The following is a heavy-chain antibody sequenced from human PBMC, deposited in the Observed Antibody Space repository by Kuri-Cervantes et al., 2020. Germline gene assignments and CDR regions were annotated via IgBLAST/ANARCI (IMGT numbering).Heavy chain of an antibody. Sequence: KVSCKGSGYSFTSYWIGWVRQMPGKGLEWMGIIYPGDSDTRYSPSFQGQVTTSADKSISTAYLQWSSLKASDTAMYYCARQVEGGGNWFDPWGQGTLVTVSS. D-gene: IGHD3-16*01. CDR1: GYSFTSYW. V-gene: IGHV5-51*01. CDR2: IYPGDSDT. CDR3: ARQVEGGGNWFDP. J-gene: IGHJ5*02.